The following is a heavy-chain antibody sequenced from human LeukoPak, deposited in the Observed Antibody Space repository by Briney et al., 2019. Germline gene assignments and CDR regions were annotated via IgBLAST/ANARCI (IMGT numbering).Heavy chain of an antibody. V-gene: IGHV4-34*01. CDR1: GESFNGYF. CDR3: ARRPAATIDY. D-gene: IGHD2-15*01. CDR2: VNNSGST. J-gene: IGHJ4*02. Sequence: PSETLSLTCAVYGESFNGYFWSWIRQPPGKGLEWTGEVNNSGSTNYNPSLKSRVTLSVDTSKNQFSLKLNSVTAADTALYYCARRPAATIDYWSQGTLVTVSA.